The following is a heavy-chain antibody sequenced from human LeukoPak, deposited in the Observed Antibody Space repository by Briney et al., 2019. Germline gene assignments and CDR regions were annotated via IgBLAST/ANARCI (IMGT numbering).Heavy chain of an antibody. CDR3: ARGPTMVRGFADY. J-gene: IGHJ4*02. D-gene: IGHD3-10*01. CDR2: MNPSSGNT. V-gene: IGHV1-8*01. CDR1: GYTFTNYD. Sequence: ASVKVSCKASGYTFTNYDINWVRQATGQGLEWMAWMNPSSGNTGYAQKFQGRITLTRNTSISTAYMELSSLRSEDTAVYYCARGPTMVRGFADYWGQGTLVTVSS.